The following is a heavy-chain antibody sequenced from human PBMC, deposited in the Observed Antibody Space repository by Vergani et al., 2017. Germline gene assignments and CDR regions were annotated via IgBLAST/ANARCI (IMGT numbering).Heavy chain of an antibody. D-gene: IGHD1-26*01. CDR1: GYSISSGYY. V-gene: IGHV4-38-2*02. CDR2: MYHSGNT. CDR3: ARDITGELTG. J-gene: IGHJ4*02. Sequence: QVQLQESGPGLVKPSETLSLTCAVSGYSISSGYYWGWIRQPPGKGLEWIGSMYHSGNTYYNPSLKSRVTISLDTSKNQFSLNLSSVTAADTAVYYCARDITGELTGWGQGTLVTVSS.